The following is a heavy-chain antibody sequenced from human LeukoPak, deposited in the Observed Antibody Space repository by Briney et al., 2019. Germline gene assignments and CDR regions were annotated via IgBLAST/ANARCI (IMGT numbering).Heavy chain of an antibody. CDR3: ARDPMVRGDNSHIDY. Sequence: PGGSLRLSCAASGFTFSSYDMNWVRQAPGRGLEWVSIISGSGGSTYYADSVKGRFTISRDNSKNTLYLQMNSLRAEDTAVYYCARDPMVRGDNSHIDYWGQGTLVTVSS. CDR2: ISGSGGST. D-gene: IGHD3-10*01. J-gene: IGHJ4*02. CDR1: GFTFSSYD. V-gene: IGHV3-23*01.